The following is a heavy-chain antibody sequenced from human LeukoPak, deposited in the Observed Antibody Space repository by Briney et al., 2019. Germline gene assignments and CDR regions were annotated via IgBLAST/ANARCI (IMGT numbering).Heavy chain of an antibody. CDR1: GFIFSNAW. Sequence: GGSLRLSCAGSGFIFSNAWMNWVRQAPGKGLEWVGRIKSKPNGGTTDYVAPVKGRFTISRDDSKNTAFLQMNSLKIDDTALYYCVTGDDLDDWGQGTLVTVSS. CDR2: IKSKPNGGTT. CDR3: VTGDDLDD. V-gene: IGHV3-15*01. D-gene: IGHD3-10*01. J-gene: IGHJ4*02.